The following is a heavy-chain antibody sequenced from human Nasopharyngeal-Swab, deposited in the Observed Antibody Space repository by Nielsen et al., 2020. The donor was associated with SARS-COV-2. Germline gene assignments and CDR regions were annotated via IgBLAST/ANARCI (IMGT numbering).Heavy chain of an antibody. CDR1: GYTFTTYA. Sequence: ASVKVSCKVSGYTFTTYAIHWVRHAPGQRLEWMAWINAGTGNGEYSQRFQGRVTISADTSASTAYMELHSLRSEDTAVYYCARSGTVGAPGFDYWGQGTLVTVSS. CDR2: INAGTGNG. CDR3: ARSGTVGAPGFDY. V-gene: IGHV1-3*01. D-gene: IGHD1-26*01. J-gene: IGHJ4*02.